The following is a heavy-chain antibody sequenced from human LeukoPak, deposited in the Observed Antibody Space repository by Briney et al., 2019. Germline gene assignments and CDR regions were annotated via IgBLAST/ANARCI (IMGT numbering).Heavy chain of an antibody. CDR2: YSGST. V-gene: IGHV4-59*11. Sequence: SETLSLTCTVSGGSFTSHYWSWIRQPPGKGLEWIGYYSGSTNYNPSLESRATILADTSKNQFSLKLTSVTAADTAVYYCARDRYFDNWGQGILVTVSS. CDR1: GGSFTSHY. J-gene: IGHJ4*02. CDR3: ARDRYFDN.